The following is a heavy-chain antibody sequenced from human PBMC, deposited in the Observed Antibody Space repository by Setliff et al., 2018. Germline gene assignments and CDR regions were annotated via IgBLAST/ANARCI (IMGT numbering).Heavy chain of an antibody. CDR1: GGSVSSGSYC. Sequence: PSETLSLTCTVSGGSVSSGSYCWSWIRQPAGKGLEWIGRIYTSGSTNYNPSLKSRVTISVDTSNNHFSLRLSSVTAADTALYFCARLSWDGLRYHGLDVWGQGTTVTV. CDR3: ARLSWDGLRYHGLDV. V-gene: IGHV4-61*02. J-gene: IGHJ6*02. CDR2: IYTSGST. D-gene: IGHD3-10*01.